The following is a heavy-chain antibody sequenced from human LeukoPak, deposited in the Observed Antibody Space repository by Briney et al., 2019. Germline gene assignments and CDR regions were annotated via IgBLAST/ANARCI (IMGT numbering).Heavy chain of an antibody. Sequence: SETLSLTCTVSGGSISSSSYYWGWIRQPPGKGLEWIASIYYSGSTYYNPSLKSRPNISVDTSKNQLSLNLSSVTAADTAVYYCARRLAGYSLGGNYWGQGTLVTVSS. CDR1: GGSISSSSYY. V-gene: IGHV4-39*01. D-gene: IGHD4-23*01. CDR2: IYYSGST. J-gene: IGHJ4*02. CDR3: ARRLAGYSLGGNY.